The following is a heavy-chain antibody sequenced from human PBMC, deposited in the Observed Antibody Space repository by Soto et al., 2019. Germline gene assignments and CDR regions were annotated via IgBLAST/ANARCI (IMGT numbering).Heavy chain of an antibody. CDR3: ARLDRQNYYDSSGSLHY. CDR1: GGSISSYY. CDR2: IYYSGST. D-gene: IGHD3-22*01. J-gene: IGHJ4*02. V-gene: IGHV4-59*01. Sequence: PSETLSLTCTVSGGSISSYYWSWIRQPPGKGLEWIGYIYYSGSTNYNPSLKSRVTISVGTSKNQFSLKLSSVTAADTAVYYCARLDRQNYYDSSGSLHYWGQGTLVTAPQ.